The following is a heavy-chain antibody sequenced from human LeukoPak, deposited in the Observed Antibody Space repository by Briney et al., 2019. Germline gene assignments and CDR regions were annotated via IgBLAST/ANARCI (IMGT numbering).Heavy chain of an antibody. D-gene: IGHD3-16*01. J-gene: IGHJ4*02. CDR1: GFTFSSYG. CDR2: ISYDGSNK. Sequence: GRSLRLSCAASGFTFSSYGMHWVRQAPGKGLEWVAVISYDGSNKYYAVSVKGRFTISRDNSKNTLYLQMNSLRAEDTAVYYCAKGGGPRYYFDYWGQGTLVTVSS. CDR3: AKGGGPRYYFDY. V-gene: IGHV3-30*18.